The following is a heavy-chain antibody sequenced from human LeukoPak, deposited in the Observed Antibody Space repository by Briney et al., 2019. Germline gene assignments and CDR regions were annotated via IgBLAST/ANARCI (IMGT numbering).Heavy chain of an antibody. CDR1: GFTFSSYG. D-gene: IGHD6-19*01. Sequence: GGSLRLSCAASGFTFSSYGMHWVRQAPGKGLEWVAFIRYDGSNKYYADSVKGRFTISRDNSKNTLYLQMNSLRAEDTAVYYCANGYSSGWLLDYWGQGTLVTVSS. CDR3: ANGYSSGWLLDY. V-gene: IGHV3-30*02. CDR2: IRYDGSNK. J-gene: IGHJ4*02.